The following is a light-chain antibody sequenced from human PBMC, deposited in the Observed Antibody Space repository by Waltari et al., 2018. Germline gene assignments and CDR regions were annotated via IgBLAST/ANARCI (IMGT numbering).Light chain of an antibody. CDR3: CSYAGDSSVI. Sequence: SALTQPASVSGSPGQSITISCTGTSSDVGPYNFVSWYQHHPGNAPKLLIYEDSKRPSGVSSAFSGSKSGNTASLTISRLQTEDEAYYYCCSYAGDSSVIFGGGTRLTVL. CDR2: EDS. CDR1: SSDVGPYNF. V-gene: IGLV2-23*01. J-gene: IGLJ2*01.